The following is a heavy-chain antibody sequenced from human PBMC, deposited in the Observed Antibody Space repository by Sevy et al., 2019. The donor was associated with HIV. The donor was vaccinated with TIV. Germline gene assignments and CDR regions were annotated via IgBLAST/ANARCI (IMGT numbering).Heavy chain of an antibody. CDR2: ISSSSSYI. CDR3: ARDRDYYDINGYYIYQDAIDI. J-gene: IGHJ3*02. V-gene: IGHV3-21*01. Sequence: GGSLRLSCAASGFTFSSYSMNWVRQAPGKGLEWVSSISSSSSYIYYADSVKGRFTISRDNAKNSLYLQMNSLRAEDTAVYYCARDRDYYDINGYYIYQDAIDIWGQGTMVTVSS. CDR1: GFTFSSYS. D-gene: IGHD3-22*01.